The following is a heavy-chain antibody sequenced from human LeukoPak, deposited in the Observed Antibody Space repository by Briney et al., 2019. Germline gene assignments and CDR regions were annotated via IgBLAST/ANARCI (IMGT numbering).Heavy chain of an antibody. CDR3: ATGPKPNYFDY. CDR1: GFTFSSYW. V-gene: IGHV3-74*01. D-gene: IGHD1-14*01. Sequence: PGGSLRLSCAASGFTFSSYWMHWVRQAPGKGLVWVSRINSDGSSTSYADSVKGRFTISRDNSKNTLYLQMNSLKAEDTAVYYCATGPKPNYFDYWGQGTLVTVSS. CDR2: INSDGSST. J-gene: IGHJ4*02.